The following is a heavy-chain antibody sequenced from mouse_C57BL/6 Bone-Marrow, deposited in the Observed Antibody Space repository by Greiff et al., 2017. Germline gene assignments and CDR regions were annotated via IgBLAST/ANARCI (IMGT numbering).Heavy chain of an antibody. Sequence: QVHVKQPGAELVKPGASVKMSCKASGYTFTSYWITWVKQRPGQGLEWIGDIYPGSGSTNYNEKFKSKATLTVDTSSSTAYMQLSSLTSEDSAVYYCARPYCSNDWYFDVWGTGTTVTVSS. V-gene: IGHV1-55*01. J-gene: IGHJ1*03. CDR2: IYPGSGST. CDR1: GYTFTSYW. D-gene: IGHD2-5*01. CDR3: ARPYCSNDWYFDV.